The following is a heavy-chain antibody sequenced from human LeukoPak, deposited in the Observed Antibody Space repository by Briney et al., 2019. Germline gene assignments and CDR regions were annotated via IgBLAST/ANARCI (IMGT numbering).Heavy chain of an antibody. V-gene: IGHV3-30*18. CDR3: AKDLYSSGWYRVNYYYYGMDV. CDR1: GFTFSSYG. J-gene: IGHJ6*02. D-gene: IGHD6-19*01. Sequence: RGSLRLSCAASGFTFSSYGMHWVRQAPGKGLGWVAVISYDGSNKYYADSVKGRFTISRDNPKNTLYLQMNSLRAEDTAVFYCAKDLYSSGWYRVNYYYYGMDVWGQGTTVTVSS. CDR2: ISYDGSNK.